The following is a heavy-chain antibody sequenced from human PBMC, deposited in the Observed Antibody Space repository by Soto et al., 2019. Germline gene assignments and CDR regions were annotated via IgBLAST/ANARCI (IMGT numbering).Heavy chain of an antibody. Sequence: ASVKVSCKASGYTFTDYYIHWGRQAPGQGLECMGWINPNSDTGVTNYAQNFQGWVTMTSDTSITTAYMELSSLKSDDTAVYYCARGPRKQLWVGYFDYWGQGALVTVSS. J-gene: IGHJ4*02. CDR2: INPNSDTGVT. CDR3: ARGPRKQLWVGYFDY. D-gene: IGHD5-18*01. V-gene: IGHV1-2*04. CDR1: GYTFTDYY.